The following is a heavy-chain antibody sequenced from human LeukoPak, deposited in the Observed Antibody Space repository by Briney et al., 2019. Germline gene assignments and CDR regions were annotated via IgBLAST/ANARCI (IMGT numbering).Heavy chain of an antibody. V-gene: IGHV3-73*01. CDR1: GFTFSGSA. Sequence: SGGSLRLSCAASGFTFSGSALHWVRQASGKGLEWVGRIRSKANSYATAYAASVKGRFTISRDDSKNTAYLQMNSLKTEDTAVYYCTRLGSWGAFDIWGQGTMVTVSS. CDR3: TRLGSWGAFDI. D-gene: IGHD1-26*01. J-gene: IGHJ3*02. CDR2: IRSKANSYAT.